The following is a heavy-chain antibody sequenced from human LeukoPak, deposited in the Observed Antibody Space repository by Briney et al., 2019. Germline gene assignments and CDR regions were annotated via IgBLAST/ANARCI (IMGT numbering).Heavy chain of an antibody. V-gene: IGHV3-7*01. D-gene: IGHD6-19*01. CDR1: GLTFSTYG. CDR2: IKQDGSEK. CDR3: ATSSSGWYGDY. J-gene: IGHJ4*02. Sequence: QTGGSLRLSCAASGLTFSTYGMSWVRQAPGKGLEWVANIKQDGSEKYYVDSVKGRFTISRDNAKNSLYLQMNSLRAEDTAVYYCATSSSGWYGDYWGQGTLVTVSS.